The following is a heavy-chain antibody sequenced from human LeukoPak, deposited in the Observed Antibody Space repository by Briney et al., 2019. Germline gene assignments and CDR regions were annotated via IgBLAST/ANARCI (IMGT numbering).Heavy chain of an antibody. CDR2: IYYSGST. J-gene: IGHJ4*02. Sequence: PSETLSLTCTVSGGSTSSYYWSWIRQPPGKGLEWIGYIYYSGSTNYNPSLKSRATISVDTSKNQFSLKLSSVTAADTAVYYCARMVSLDYWGQGTLVTVSS. D-gene: IGHD5-18*01. CDR1: GGSTSSYY. CDR3: ARMVSLDY. V-gene: IGHV4-59*01.